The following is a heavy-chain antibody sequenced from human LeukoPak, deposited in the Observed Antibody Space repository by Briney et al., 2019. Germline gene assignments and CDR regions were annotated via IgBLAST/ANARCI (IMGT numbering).Heavy chain of an antibody. J-gene: IGHJ4*02. Sequence: PGRSLRLSCTASGFTFGDYAMSWVRQAPGKGLEWVGFIRSKAHGRTTEYAASVKGRFTISRDDSKSIAYLQMNSLKTEDTAVYYCTRDDSAVRSDYYFDYWGQGTLVTVSS. CDR1: GFTFGDYA. CDR3: TRDDSAVRSDYYFDY. V-gene: IGHV3-49*04. CDR2: IRSKAHGRTT. D-gene: IGHD2-21*01.